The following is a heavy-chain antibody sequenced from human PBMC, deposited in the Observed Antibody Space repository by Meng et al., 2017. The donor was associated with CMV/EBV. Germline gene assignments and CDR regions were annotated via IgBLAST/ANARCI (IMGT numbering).Heavy chain of an antibody. CDR3: ARDRGTMVRGY. Sequence: ASVKVSCKASGYTFTSYYMHWVRQAPGQGLEWMGWISAYNGNTNYAQKLQGRVTMTTDTSTSTAYMELRSLRSDDTAVYYCARDRGTMVRGYWGQGTLVTVSS. J-gene: IGHJ4*02. CDR1: GYTFTSYY. CDR2: ISAYNGNT. V-gene: IGHV1-18*04. D-gene: IGHD3-10*01.